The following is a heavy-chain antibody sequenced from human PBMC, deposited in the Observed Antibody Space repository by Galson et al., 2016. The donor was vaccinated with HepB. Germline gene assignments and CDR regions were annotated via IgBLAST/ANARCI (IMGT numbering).Heavy chain of an antibody. CDR2: ISNDGSNK. Sequence: SLRLSCAASGFTFSSYSVHWVRQAPGKGLKWVAVISNDGSNKYYADSVKGRFTISRDNSKNTLYLQMNSLRAGDTAVYYCARVRRSTASRYYYGMDVWGQGTTVTVSS. CDR1: GFTFSSYS. J-gene: IGHJ6*02. D-gene: IGHD3-9*01. CDR3: ARVRRSTASRYYYGMDV. V-gene: IGHV3-30*04.